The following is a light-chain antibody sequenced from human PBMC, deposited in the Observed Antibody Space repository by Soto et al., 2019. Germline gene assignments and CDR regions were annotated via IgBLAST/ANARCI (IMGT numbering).Light chain of an antibody. V-gene: IGLV2-14*01. CDR2: EVS. Sequence: QSVLTQPASVSGSPGQSITISCTGTSSDVGGYNYVSWYQQHPGKAPKLMIYEVSNRPSGVSNRFSGSKSGNTASLTISGLQAEDEADYYCGSYTSSILYVFGTGTKVTVL. J-gene: IGLJ1*01. CDR3: GSYTSSILYV. CDR1: SSDVGGYNY.